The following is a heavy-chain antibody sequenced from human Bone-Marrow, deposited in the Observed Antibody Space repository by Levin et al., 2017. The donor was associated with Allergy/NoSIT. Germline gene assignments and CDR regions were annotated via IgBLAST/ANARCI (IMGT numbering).Heavy chain of an antibody. CDR3: ARDLGYLGPINWFDS. V-gene: IGHV1-69*06. CDR1: GDTFSSNS. Sequence: SVKVSCKASGDTFSSNSISWVRQAPGQGLEWMGGLIPTFGTPNYAQKFQDRLTITADTSMTTGFMELRSLTLEDTAVYYCARDLGYLGPINWFDSWGQGTVVIVSS. J-gene: IGHJ5*01. CDR2: LIPTFGTP. D-gene: IGHD2-2*03.